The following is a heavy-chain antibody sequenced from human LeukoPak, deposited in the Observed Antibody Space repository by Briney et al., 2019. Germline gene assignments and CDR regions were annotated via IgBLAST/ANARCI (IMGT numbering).Heavy chain of an antibody. Sequence: PGGSLRLSCAASGDTVSNNLKNWVRQAPGKGLEWVSLIYRGGDTHYADSVKGRFTISRDKSKNTLYLQMNSLRVEDTAVYYCARDPPAVAINTYGWGQGTLVTVSS. D-gene: IGHD5-24*01. CDR1: GDTVSNNL. CDR3: ARDPPAVAINTYG. J-gene: IGHJ4*02. CDR2: IYRGGDT. V-gene: IGHV3-66*01.